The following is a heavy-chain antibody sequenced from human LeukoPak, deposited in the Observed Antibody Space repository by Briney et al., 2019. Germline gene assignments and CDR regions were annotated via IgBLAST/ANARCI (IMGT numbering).Heavy chain of an antibody. CDR3: ARVGDFWSGYYWFEP. CDR2: IYTSGST. D-gene: IGHD3-3*01. CDR1: GGSISSGSYY. J-gene: IGHJ5*02. Sequence: SETLSLTCTVSGGSISSGSYYWSWIRQPAGKGVEWIGRIYTSGSTNYNPSLKSRVTISVDTSKNQFSLKLSSVTAADTAVYYCARVGDFWSGYYWFEPWGQGTLVTVSS. V-gene: IGHV4-61*02.